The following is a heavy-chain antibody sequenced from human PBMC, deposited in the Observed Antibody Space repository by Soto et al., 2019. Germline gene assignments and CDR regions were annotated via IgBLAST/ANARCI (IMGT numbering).Heavy chain of an antibody. J-gene: IGHJ4*02. CDR2: ISGSGGST. CDR1: GFTFSSYA. Sequence: PGGSLRLACAASGFTFSSYAMSWVRQAPGKGLEWVSAISGSGGSTYYADSVKGRFTISRDNSKNTLYLQMNSLRAEDTAVYYCAKDPTKTGYRPSIIDYWGQGTLVTVSS. V-gene: IGHV3-23*01. CDR3: AKDPTKTGYRPSIIDY. D-gene: IGHD3-9*01.